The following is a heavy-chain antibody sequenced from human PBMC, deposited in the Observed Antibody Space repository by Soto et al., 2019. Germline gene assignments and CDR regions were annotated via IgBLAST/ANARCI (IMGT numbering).Heavy chain of an antibody. D-gene: IGHD5-18*01. CDR2: ISAYNGNT. CDR3: AKTFGYSYAIDY. J-gene: IGHJ4*02. CDR1: GYTFTSYG. Sequence: ASVKGACKASGYTFTSYGITWVRQGPGQGLEWMGWISAYNGNTNYAQKLQGRVTMTTDTSTSTAYMELRSLTSDDTAVYFCAKTFGYSYAIDYWGQGTLVTVSS. V-gene: IGHV1-18*01.